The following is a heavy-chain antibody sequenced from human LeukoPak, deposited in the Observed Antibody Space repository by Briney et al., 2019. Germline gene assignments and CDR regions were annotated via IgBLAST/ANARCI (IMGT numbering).Heavy chain of an antibody. D-gene: IGHD4-17*01. CDR3: ARAGDYYDY. CDR2: ITSSSSTI. J-gene: IGHJ4*02. V-gene: IGHV3-48*01. CDR1: GFIFSSYS. Sequence: GGSLRLSCAASGFIFSSYSMNWVRQASGKGLEWVSYITSSSSTIYYADSVKGRFTISRDNAKNSLYLQMNSLRAEDTAVYYCARAGDYYDYWGQGTLVTVSS.